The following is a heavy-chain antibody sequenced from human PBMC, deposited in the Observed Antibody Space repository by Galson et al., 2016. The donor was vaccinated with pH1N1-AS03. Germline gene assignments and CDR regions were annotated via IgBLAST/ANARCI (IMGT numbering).Heavy chain of an antibody. D-gene: IGHD3-16*01. CDR2: ISGSGGTT. Sequence: SLRLSCAASGFTFSSYAMSWVRQAPGKGLEWVSGISGSGGTTYYAESVKGRFTMSRDNPKHTVYLQMKSLRAEDTAVYKCVRRGLGQVYGLDAWGQGTTVIVSS. J-gene: IGHJ6*02. V-gene: IGHV3-23*01. CDR1: GFTFSSYA. CDR3: VRRGLGQVYGLDA.